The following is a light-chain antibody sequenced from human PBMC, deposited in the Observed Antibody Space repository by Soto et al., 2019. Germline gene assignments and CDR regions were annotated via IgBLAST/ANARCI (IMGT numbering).Light chain of an antibody. V-gene: IGKV3-20*01. CDR2: GAF. CDR1: QSVSSNY. J-gene: IGKJ1*01. CDR3: QQYGSSPRT. Sequence: ELVLPPSPGTLSLSPVARASFFCRASQSVSSNYLAWYKQKPGQAPRLLIYGAFKRATGIPDRFSGSGSGTDFTLTISRMEPEEFAVYGCQQYGSSPRTFGQGTKVDIK.